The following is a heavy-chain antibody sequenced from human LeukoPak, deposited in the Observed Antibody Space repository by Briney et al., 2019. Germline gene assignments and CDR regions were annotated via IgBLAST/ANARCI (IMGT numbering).Heavy chain of an antibody. J-gene: IGHJ4*02. V-gene: IGHV3-23*01. D-gene: IGHD2-2*01. Sequence: RPGGSLRLSCAASGFTFSSYAMSWVRQAPGKGLEWVSAISGSGGSTYYADSVKGRFTISRDNSKNTLYLQMNSLRAEDTAVYYCAKAVVVVPAARIDYWGQGTLVTVSS. CDR2: ISGSGGST. CDR3: AKAVVVVPAARIDY. CDR1: GFTFSSYA.